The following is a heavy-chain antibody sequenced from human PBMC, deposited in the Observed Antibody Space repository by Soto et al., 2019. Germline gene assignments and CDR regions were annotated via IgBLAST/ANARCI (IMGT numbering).Heavy chain of an antibody. CDR2: IYYSGGT. D-gene: IGHD3-22*01. V-gene: IGHV4-30-4*01. CDR1: GCSISSGYYY. Sequence: PXETLFLTCPVAGCSISSGYYYWSWIRQPRGKGLEWIGNIYYSGGTFKNPSLQSRLTMAVDTSKNQFSLKLSSVTAADTAVYYCGRDRASKFYYSRNYDPHFDYWGQGTLVTVSS. J-gene: IGHJ4*02. CDR3: GRDRASKFYYSRNYDPHFDY.